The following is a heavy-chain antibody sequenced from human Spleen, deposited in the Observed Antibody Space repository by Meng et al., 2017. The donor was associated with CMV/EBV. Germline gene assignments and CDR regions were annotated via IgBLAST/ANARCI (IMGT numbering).Heavy chain of an antibody. Sequence: GGSLRLSCAASGFTFSSYEMNWVRQAPGKGLEWVSYISSRGRTIYYADSVQGRFTISRDNAKNSLYLQMNSLTAGDTAVYYCARREEDNWNDIPMSWFDPWGQGTLVTVSS. CDR1: GFTFSSYE. CDR2: ISSRGRTI. CDR3: ARREEDNWNDIPMSWFDP. V-gene: IGHV3-48*03. J-gene: IGHJ5*02. D-gene: IGHD1-20*01.